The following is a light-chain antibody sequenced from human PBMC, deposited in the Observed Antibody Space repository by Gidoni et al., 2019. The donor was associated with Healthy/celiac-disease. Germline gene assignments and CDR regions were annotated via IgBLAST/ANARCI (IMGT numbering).Light chain of an antibody. CDR1: QSVSSY. CDR2: DAS. J-gene: IGKJ5*01. Sequence: ELLFTQSPATLSLSPGQRATLPCRASQSVSSYLALYQQKPGQDPRLLIYDASNRATSFPARFSGSGSWTNVTLTISSLVPEDDAVYYYQQRSNWPPITFGQGTQLEIK. CDR3: QQRSNWPPIT. V-gene: IGKV3-11*01.